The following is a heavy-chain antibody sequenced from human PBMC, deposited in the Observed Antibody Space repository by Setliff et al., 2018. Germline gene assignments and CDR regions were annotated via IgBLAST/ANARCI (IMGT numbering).Heavy chain of an antibody. CDR2: TNPNSGGT. Sequence: ASVKVSCKASGYTFTGYYMHWVRRAPGQGLEWMGWTNPNSGGTNYARKFQGRVTMTRDTSISTAYMELSRLRSDDTAVYYCAREIRVVVPAAPRYYGMDVWGQGTTVTVSS. CDR3: AREIRVVVPAAPRYYGMDV. D-gene: IGHD2-2*01. CDR1: GYTFTGYY. V-gene: IGHV1-2*02. J-gene: IGHJ6*02.